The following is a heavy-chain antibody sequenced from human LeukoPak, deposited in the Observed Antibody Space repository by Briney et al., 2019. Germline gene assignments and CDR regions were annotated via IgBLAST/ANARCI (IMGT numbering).Heavy chain of an antibody. CDR3: ARIDRGDL. CDR2: INHRGST. J-gene: IGHJ2*01. V-gene: IGHV4-34*01. Sequence: SETLSLTCAVYGGSFSAYYWSWIRQPPGKGLEWIGEINHRGSTNYNPSLKSRVTISVDTSKNQFSLKVNSVTAADTAVYYCARIDRGDLWGRGTLVIVSS. CDR1: GGSFSAYY.